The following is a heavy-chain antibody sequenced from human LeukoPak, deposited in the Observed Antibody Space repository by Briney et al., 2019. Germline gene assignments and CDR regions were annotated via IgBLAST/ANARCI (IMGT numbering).Heavy chain of an antibody. V-gene: IGHV4-59*12. Sequence: PSETLSLTCTVSGGSISSYYWSWIRQPPGKGLEWIGYIYYSGSTNYNPSLKSRVTISVDTSKNQFSLKLSSVTAADTAVYYCARGLPRRRQGNWFDPWGQGTLVTVSS. CDR3: ARGLPRRRQGNWFDP. J-gene: IGHJ5*02. CDR1: GGSISSYY. CDR2: IYYSGST.